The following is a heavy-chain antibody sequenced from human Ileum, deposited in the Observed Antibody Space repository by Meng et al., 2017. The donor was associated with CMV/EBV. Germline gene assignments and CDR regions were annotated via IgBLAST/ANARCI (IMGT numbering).Heavy chain of an antibody. CDR2: ISSTGGYT. CDR1: GLTVSTDS. Sequence: GGSLRLSCTVAGLTVSTDSMNWVSQAPGKGLEWVSSISSTGGYTYYADSVKGRFTISRNNVKTSRYLQMNRQRAANTAVYYCERGRIVGTTSGEIEYWGQGTLVTVSS. D-gene: IGHD1-26*01. V-gene: IGHV3-21*01. CDR3: ERGRIVGTTSGEIEY. J-gene: IGHJ4*02.